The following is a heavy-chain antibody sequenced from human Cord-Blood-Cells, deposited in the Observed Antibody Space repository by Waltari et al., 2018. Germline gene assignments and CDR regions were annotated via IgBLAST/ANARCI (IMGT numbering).Heavy chain of an antibody. J-gene: IGHJ4*02. D-gene: IGHD5-12*01. Sequence: QLQLQESGPGLVKPSETLSLTCTVPGGSISSSSYYWGWIRQPPGKGLEWIGSIYYSGSTYYNPSLKSRVTISVDTSKNQFSLKLSSVTAADTAVYYCARSMSGYSGYDLDYWGQGTLVTVSS. CDR3: ARSMSGYSGYDLDY. CDR1: GGSISSSSYY. CDR2: IYYSGST. V-gene: IGHV4-39*01.